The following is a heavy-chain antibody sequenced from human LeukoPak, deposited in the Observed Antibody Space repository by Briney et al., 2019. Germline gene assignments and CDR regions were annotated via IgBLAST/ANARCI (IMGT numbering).Heavy chain of an antibody. J-gene: IGHJ4*02. Sequence: SLRLSCAASGVAFADYAIHSARQGPGKGLERVSGISGNSGSIGYADSVKGRFTISRDNAKNSLYLQMNSLRAEDTALYYCAKEGTYYYDSSGYLRSSYFDYWGQGTLVTVSS. CDR3: AKEGTYYYDSSGYLRSSYFDY. CDR2: ISGNSGSI. V-gene: IGHV3-9*01. CDR1: GVAFADYA. D-gene: IGHD3-22*01.